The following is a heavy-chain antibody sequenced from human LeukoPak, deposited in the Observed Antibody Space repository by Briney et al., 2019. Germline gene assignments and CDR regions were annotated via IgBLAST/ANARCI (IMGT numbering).Heavy chain of an antibody. D-gene: IGHD5-12*01. CDR1: GGSFSGHY. Sequence: PSETLSLTCAVYGGSFSGHYWSWIRQPPGKGLEWTGEINHNGDTTYNPSLKSRVTISVDTSKNQFSLRLTSVTAADTAVYYCARRLSGYTNFDYWGHGTLVTVSS. CDR2: INHNGDT. V-gene: IGHV4-34*01. CDR3: ARRLSGYTNFDY. J-gene: IGHJ4*01.